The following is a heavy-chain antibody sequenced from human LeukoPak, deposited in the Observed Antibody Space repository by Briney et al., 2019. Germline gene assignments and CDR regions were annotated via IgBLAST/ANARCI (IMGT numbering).Heavy chain of an antibody. CDR2: IYYSGST. Sequence: SETLSLTCTVSGGSISSYYWSWIRRPPGKGLEWIGYIYYSGSTNYNPSLKSRVTISVDTSKNQFSLKLSSVTAADTAVYYCARHGYNSGWYYFDYWGQGTLVTVSS. CDR3: ARHGYNSGWYYFDY. D-gene: IGHD6-19*01. J-gene: IGHJ4*02. V-gene: IGHV4-59*08. CDR1: GGSISSYY.